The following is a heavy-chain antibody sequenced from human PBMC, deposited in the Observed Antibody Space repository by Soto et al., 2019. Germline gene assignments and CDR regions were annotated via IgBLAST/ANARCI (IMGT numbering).Heavy chain of an antibody. V-gene: IGHV4-31*03. Sequence: SETLSLTCTVSGGSISSGGYYWSWIRQHPGKGLEWIGYIYYSGSTYYNPSLKSRVTISVDTSKNQFSLKLSSVTAADTAVYYCARDILDCSSTSCPSYYYGMDVWGQGTTVTVSS. CDR3: ARDILDCSSTSCPSYYYGMDV. D-gene: IGHD2-2*01. CDR2: IYYSGST. J-gene: IGHJ6*02. CDR1: GGSISSGGYY.